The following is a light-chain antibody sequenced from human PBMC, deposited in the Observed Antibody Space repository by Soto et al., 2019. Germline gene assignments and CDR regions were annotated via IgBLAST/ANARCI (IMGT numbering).Light chain of an antibody. V-gene: IGLV2-14*03. CDR1: SSDVGGYNY. CDR2: EVT. CDR3: TSWTTNNIPYV. Sequence: QSALTQPASVSGSPGQSISLSCTGSSSDVGGYNYVSWYQQHPGEAPKLLIYEVTHRPSGVSDCFPGSKSGSTASLTISGLQTDDEADYYCTSWTTNNIPYVFGTGTKVTVL. J-gene: IGLJ1*01.